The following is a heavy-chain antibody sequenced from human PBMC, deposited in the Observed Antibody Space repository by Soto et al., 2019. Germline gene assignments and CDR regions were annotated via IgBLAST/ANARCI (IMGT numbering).Heavy chain of an antibody. D-gene: IGHD2-21*01. V-gene: IGHV3-33*01. Sequence: GGSLRLSCTASGFTFSNYGMHWVRQAPGKGLEWVAVIWYDGNNKYYADSVKGRFTISRDNSNNTLYVQMTSLRAEDTAVYYCARGLHSLFDYWGQGTLVTVSS. CDR1: GFTFSNYG. J-gene: IGHJ4*02. CDR3: ARGLHSLFDY. CDR2: IWYDGNNK.